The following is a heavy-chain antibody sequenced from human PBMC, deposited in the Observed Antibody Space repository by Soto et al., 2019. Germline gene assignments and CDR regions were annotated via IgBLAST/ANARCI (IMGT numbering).Heavy chain of an antibody. Sequence: ASVKVSCKASGYTFTRYAMHWVRQAPGQRLEWMGWINAGNGNTKYSQKFQGRVTITRDTSASTAYMELSSLRSEDTAVYYCARVGATRYFDYWGQGTLVTVSS. CDR3: ARVGATRYFDY. J-gene: IGHJ4*02. CDR1: GYTFTRYA. CDR2: INAGNGNT. V-gene: IGHV1-3*01. D-gene: IGHD1-26*01.